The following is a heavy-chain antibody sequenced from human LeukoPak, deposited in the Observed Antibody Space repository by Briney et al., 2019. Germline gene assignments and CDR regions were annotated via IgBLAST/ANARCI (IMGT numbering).Heavy chain of an antibody. Sequence: QPGGSLRLSCAASGFTFSSCAMSWVRQAPGKGLEWVSAISGSGGSTYYADSVKGRFTISRDNSKNTLYLQMNSLRAEDTAVYYCAKEKPGRIRKSNYFDYWGQGTLVTVSS. J-gene: IGHJ4*02. CDR3: AKEKPGRIRKSNYFDY. V-gene: IGHV3-23*01. D-gene: IGHD1-14*01. CDR1: GFTFSSCA. CDR2: ISGSGGST.